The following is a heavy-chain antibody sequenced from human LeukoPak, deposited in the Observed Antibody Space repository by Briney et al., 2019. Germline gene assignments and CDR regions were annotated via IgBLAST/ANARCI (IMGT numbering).Heavy chain of an antibody. CDR1: GYTFTDYF. J-gene: IGHJ6*02. Sequence: ASVKVSCKASGYTFTDYFIHWVRQAPGQGLEWMGRVNPNNGGTNYAQTFQGRVTMTWHTSIGTAYMELSSLRSEDTAVYYCAILASAAQTYYYYGMDVWGQGTTVTVSS. D-gene: IGHD6-13*01. CDR2: VNPNNGGT. CDR3: AILASAAQTYYYYGMDV. V-gene: IGHV1-2*06.